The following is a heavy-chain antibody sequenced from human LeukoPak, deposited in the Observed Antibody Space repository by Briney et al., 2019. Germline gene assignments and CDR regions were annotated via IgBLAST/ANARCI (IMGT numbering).Heavy chain of an antibody. V-gene: IGHV3-53*01. D-gene: IGHD6-13*01. CDR1: GFTVSSNY. CDR3: ARQFMGYSSSWYHFDY. CDR2: IYSGGST. J-gene: IGHJ4*02. Sequence: GGSLRLSCAASGFTVSSNYMSWVRQAPGKGLEWVSVIYSGGSTYYAGSVKGRFTISRDNPKNTLYLQMNSLRAEDTAVYYCARQFMGYSSSWYHFDYGAREPWSPSPQ.